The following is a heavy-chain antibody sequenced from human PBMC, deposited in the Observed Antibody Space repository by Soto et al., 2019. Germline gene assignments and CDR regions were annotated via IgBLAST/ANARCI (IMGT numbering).Heavy chain of an antibody. CDR3: ARHDGFSSGWIFDY. J-gene: IGHJ4*01. CDR1: GGSISSSNW. Sequence: KTSETLSLTCAVSGGSISSSNWWSWVRQPPGKGLEWIGYMYYSGSTNYNPSLKSRVTISVDTSKNQLSLKLRSVTAADTAVYYCARHDGFSSGWIFDYWGHGTLVTVSS. CDR2: MYYSGST. V-gene: IGHV4-4*02. D-gene: IGHD6-19*01.